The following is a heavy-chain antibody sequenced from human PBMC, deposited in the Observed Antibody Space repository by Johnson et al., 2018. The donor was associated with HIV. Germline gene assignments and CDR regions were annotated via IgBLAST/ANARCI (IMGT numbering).Heavy chain of an antibody. CDR1: RFTFDDYA. Sequence: VQLVESGGVVVHPGGSLRLSCETSRFTFDDYAMHWVRQAPGKGLEWVSGISWNSGSIGYADSVKGRFTISRDNAKNSLYLQMNSLRAEDTALYYCAKDIVGATTGLDAFDIWGQGTMVTVSS. CDR2: ISWNSGSI. V-gene: IGHV3-9*01. D-gene: IGHD1-26*01. CDR3: AKDIVGATTGLDAFDI. J-gene: IGHJ3*02.